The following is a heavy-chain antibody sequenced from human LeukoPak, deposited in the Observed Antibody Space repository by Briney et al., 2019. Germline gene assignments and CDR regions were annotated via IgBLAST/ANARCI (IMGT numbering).Heavy chain of an antibody. D-gene: IGHD3-22*01. CDR2: IYHRGST. CDR3: AREGYYDSSGYNWFDP. J-gene: IGHJ5*02. V-gene: IGHV4-30-2*01. Sequence: PSETLSLTCAVSGGSISSGGYSWSWIRQPPGKGLEWIGYIYHRGSTYYNPSLKSRVTISVDRSKNQFSLRLTSVTAADTAVYYCAREGYYDSSGYNWFDPWGQGTLVTVSS. CDR1: GGSISSGGYS.